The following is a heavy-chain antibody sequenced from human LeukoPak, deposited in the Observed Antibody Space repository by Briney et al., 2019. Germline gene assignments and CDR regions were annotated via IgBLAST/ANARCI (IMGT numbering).Heavy chain of an antibody. CDR3: ARAKPYDNNGYSPELRY. J-gene: IGHJ4*02. CDR1: GYTFTGYY. V-gene: IGHV1-2*02. CDR2: INPNSGGT. D-gene: IGHD3-22*01. Sequence: ASVKVSCKASGYTFTGYYMHWVRQAPGQGLEWMGLINPNSGGTNYAQKFQGRVTMTRDTSISTAYMELTRLTSADTAVYYCARAKPYDNNGYSPELRYWGQGTLVTVS.